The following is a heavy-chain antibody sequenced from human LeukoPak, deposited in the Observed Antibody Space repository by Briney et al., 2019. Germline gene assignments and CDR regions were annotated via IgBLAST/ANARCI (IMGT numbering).Heavy chain of an antibody. D-gene: IGHD1-1*01. CDR3: ARDLDWNDVPFDY. J-gene: IGHJ4*02. V-gene: IGHV3-48*01. CDR1: GFTFSSYS. Sequence: PGGSLRLSCAASGFTFSSYSMDWVRQAPGKGLEWVSYISSSSSTIYYADSVKGRFTISRDNAKNSLYLQMNSLRAEDTAVYYCARDLDWNDVPFDYWGQGTLVTVSS. CDR2: ISSSSSTI.